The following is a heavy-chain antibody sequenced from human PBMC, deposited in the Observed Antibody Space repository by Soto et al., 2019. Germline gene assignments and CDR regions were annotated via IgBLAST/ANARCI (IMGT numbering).Heavy chain of an antibody. J-gene: IGHJ3*02. CDR2: IYHSGST. CDR1: GGSLSSISYY. CDR3: ARRQDYYDSSGYYNDAFDI. D-gene: IGHD3-22*01. Sequence: PSETLSLTCTVSGGSLSSISYYWGWIRQPPGKGLEWIGSIYHSGSTYYNPSLKSRVTISVDTSKNQFSLTLSSVPAADTAVYYCARRQDYYDSSGYYNDAFDIWGQGTMVTVSS. V-gene: IGHV4-39*01.